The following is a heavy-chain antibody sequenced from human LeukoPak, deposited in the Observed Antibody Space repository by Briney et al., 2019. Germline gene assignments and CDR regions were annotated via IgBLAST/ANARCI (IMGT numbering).Heavy chain of an antibody. CDR2: IYYSGST. J-gene: IGHJ3*02. CDR3: ARSPTALFLYYYDSSGNDAFDI. Sequence: KASETLSLTCTVSGGSISSYYWSWIRQPPGKGLEWIGYIYYSGSTNYNPSLKSRVTISVDTSKNQFSLKLSSVTAADTAVYYCARSPTALFLYYYDSSGNDAFDIWGQGTMVTVSS. V-gene: IGHV4-59*01. CDR1: GGSISSYY. D-gene: IGHD3-22*01.